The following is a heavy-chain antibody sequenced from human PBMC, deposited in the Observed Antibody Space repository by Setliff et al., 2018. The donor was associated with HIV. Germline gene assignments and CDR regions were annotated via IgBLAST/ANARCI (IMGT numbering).Heavy chain of an antibody. V-gene: IGHV5-51*01. CDR3: ARSMGFKATTRLDF. Sequence: GESLKISCQASGYSFTTLWIAWVRQMPGKGLEWMGMVFPDDSDTRYSPSFQGQVSMSADKSINTAYLQWSSLKASDTAVYYCARSMGFKATTRLDFGGPGTLVTVSS. D-gene: IGHD2-2*03. CDR1: GYSFTTLW. CDR2: VFPDDSDT. J-gene: IGHJ4*02.